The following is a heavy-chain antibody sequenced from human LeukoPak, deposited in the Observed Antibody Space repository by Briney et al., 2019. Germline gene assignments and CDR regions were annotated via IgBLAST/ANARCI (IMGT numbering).Heavy chain of an antibody. CDR2: IYSSGST. Sequence: SQTLSLTCTVSGGSISSDNYYWSWIRQPAGKGLEWIGRIYSSGSTNYNPSLKSRVTISVDTSKNQFSLKLRSVTAADTAVYYCARVRYSNYVSFDYWGQGTLVTVSS. CDR3: ARVRYSNYVSFDY. CDR1: GGSISSDNYY. J-gene: IGHJ4*02. V-gene: IGHV4-61*02. D-gene: IGHD4-11*01.